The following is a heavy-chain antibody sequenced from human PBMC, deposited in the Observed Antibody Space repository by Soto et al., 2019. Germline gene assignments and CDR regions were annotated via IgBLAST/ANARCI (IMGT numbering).Heavy chain of an antibody. V-gene: IGHV2-5*02. CDR3: AHIPNYYQYDWFDP. CDR2: IYWDDDK. J-gene: IGHJ5*02. D-gene: IGHD3-16*01. Sequence: QITLKESGPPLVKPTQTLTLTCTFSGFSLTTRGVGVGWIRQPPGKALECLALIYWDDDKRYSPSLQSRLSITKDTSKNPVVLTITNVDPVDTATYYCAHIPNYYQYDWFDPWGQGTLVSVSS. CDR1: GFSLTTRGVG.